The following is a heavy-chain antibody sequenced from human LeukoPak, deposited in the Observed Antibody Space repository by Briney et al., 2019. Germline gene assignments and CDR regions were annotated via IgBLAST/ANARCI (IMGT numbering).Heavy chain of an antibody. CDR2: ISSSSSYI. CDR3: ARDLPMPCSSSEAFDI. CDR1: GFTFSSYS. J-gene: IGHJ3*02. D-gene: IGHD6-6*01. Sequence: TAGGSLRLSCAASGFTFSSYSMNWVRQAPGKGLEWVSFISSSSSYIYYVDSVKGRFTISRDNAKNSLYLQMNRLRAEDTAVYYCARDLPMPCSSSEAFDIWGQGTMVTVSS. V-gene: IGHV3-21*01.